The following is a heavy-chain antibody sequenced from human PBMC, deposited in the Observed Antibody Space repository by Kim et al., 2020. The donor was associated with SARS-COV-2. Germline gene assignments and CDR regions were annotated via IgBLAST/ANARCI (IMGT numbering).Heavy chain of an antibody. Sequence: GGSLRLSCAASGFTFSNYGMHWVRQAPGKGLEWVALIWYDGSDKHHADSVKGRFTISRDDSKNTLYLQMNSLRAEDTGVYYCARVPQTGTYNYFDYWGQGTRVTVSS. CDR1: GFTFSNYG. J-gene: IGHJ4*02. V-gene: IGHV3-33*01. CDR2: IWYDGSDK. CDR3: ARVPQTGTYNYFDY. D-gene: IGHD1-26*01.